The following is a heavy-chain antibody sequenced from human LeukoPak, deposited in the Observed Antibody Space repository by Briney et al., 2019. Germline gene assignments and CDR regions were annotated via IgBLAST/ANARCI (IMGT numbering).Heavy chain of an antibody. V-gene: IGHV3-30*01. CDR3: AGTEPPVDY. D-gene: IGHD1-14*01. CDR2: ISYDGSNK. J-gene: IGHJ4*02. Sequence: PGRSLRLSCAAPGFTFSSYAMHRVRQAPGKGLEWVAVISYDGSNKYYADSVKGRFTISRDNSKNTLYLQMNSLRAEDTAVYYCAGTEPPVDYWGQGTLVTVSS. CDR1: GFTFSSYA.